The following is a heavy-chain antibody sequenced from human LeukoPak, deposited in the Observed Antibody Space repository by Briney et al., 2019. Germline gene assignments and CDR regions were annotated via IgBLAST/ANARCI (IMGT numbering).Heavy chain of an antibody. Sequence: PSETLSLTCTVSGGSISSSSYYWGWIRQPPGKGLEWIGEINHSGSTNYNPSLKSRVTISVDTSKNQFSLKLSPVTAADTAVYYCASLGTIGTYRWGRDRRNWFDPWGQGTLVTVSS. V-gene: IGHV4-39*07. D-gene: IGHD3-16*01. J-gene: IGHJ5*02. CDR2: INHSGST. CDR1: GGSISSSSYY. CDR3: ASLGTIGTYRWGRDRRNWFDP.